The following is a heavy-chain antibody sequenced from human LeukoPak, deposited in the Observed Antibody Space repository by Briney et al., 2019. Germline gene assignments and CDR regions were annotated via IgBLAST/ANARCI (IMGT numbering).Heavy chain of an antibody. J-gene: IGHJ3*02. CDR1: GFTFSSYG. CDR3: ARDLRVGSTVTTGAFDI. CDR2: ITGRGEST. Sequence: GGSLRLSCAASGFTFSSYGMNWVRQAPGKGLEWVSGITGRGESTYYADSVKGRFTISRDNAKNSLYLQMNSLRAEDTAVYYCARDLRVGSTVTTGAFDIWGQGTMVTVSS. V-gene: IGHV3-23*01. D-gene: IGHD4-17*01.